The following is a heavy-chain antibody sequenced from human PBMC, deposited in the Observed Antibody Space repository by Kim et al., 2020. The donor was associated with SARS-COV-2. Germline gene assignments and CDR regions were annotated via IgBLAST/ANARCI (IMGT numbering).Heavy chain of an antibody. Sequence: GGSLRLSCAASGFTFSSYDMSWVRLAPGKGLEWVSAVIRTGAKTYYADSVKGRFTISRDNSKNTVFLQMNSLRVEDTAVYYCAKEENYGDYIDINYWGQGTLVTVSS. V-gene: IGHV3-23*01. CDR1: GFTFSSYD. D-gene: IGHD4-17*01. J-gene: IGHJ4*02. CDR3: AKEENYGDYIDINY. CDR2: VIRTGAKT.